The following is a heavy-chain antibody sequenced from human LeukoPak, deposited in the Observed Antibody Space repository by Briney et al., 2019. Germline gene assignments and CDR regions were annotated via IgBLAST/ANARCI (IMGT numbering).Heavy chain of an antibody. V-gene: IGHV1-8*01. Sequence: ASVKVSCKASGYTFTSYDINWVRQATGQGLEWMGWMNPNSGNTGYAQKFQGRVTMTRNTSISTAYMELSSLRSEDTAVYYCARGSSGWTPYYYYGMDVWGQGTTVTVSS. CDR3: ARGSSGWTPYYYYGMDV. CDR2: MNPNSGNT. CDR1: GYTFTSYD. D-gene: IGHD6-19*01. J-gene: IGHJ6*02.